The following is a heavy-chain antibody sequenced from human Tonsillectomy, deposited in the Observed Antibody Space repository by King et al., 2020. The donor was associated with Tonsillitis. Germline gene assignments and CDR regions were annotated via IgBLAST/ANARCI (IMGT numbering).Heavy chain of an antibody. CDR1: GFTFSSNA. J-gene: IGHJ4*02. CDR3: AKEGDTAFDY. CDR2: ISGSVGST. V-gene: IGHV3-23*04. Sequence: VQLVESGGGLVQPGGSLRLSCAASGFTFSSNAMSWVRQAPGKGLEWVSAISGSVGSTYYADSVKGRFTISRDNSKNTLYLQMDSLTAEDTAVYYCAKEGDTAFDYWGQGTLVTVSS. D-gene: IGHD5-18*01.